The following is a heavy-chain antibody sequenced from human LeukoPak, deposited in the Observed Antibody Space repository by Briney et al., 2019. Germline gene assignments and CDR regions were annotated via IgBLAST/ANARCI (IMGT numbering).Heavy chain of an antibody. V-gene: IGHV3-23*01. J-gene: IGHJ4*02. Sequence: GGSLRLSCATSGFTFSGYAMSWVRQAPGKGLEWVSGVTGSGGSTYYADSVKGRFTISRDNSKNTLYLQMNSLRAEDTALYYCAKGDSNPAPYYFDYWGQGTLVTVSS. D-gene: IGHD6-13*01. CDR3: AKGDSNPAPYYFDY. CDR2: VTGSGGST. CDR1: GFTFSGYA.